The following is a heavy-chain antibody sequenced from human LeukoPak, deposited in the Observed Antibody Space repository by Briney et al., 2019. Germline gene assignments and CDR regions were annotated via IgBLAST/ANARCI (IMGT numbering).Heavy chain of an antibody. V-gene: IGHV3-21*01. CDR3: ARVRGYSNYVSY. J-gene: IGHJ4*02. CDR2: ISSSSSYI. Sequence: PGGSLRLSCAASGFTFSSYSMNWVRQAPGKGLEWVSSISSSSSYIYYADSVKGRFTISRDNAKNSLYLQMDSLRAEDTAVYYCARVRGYSNYVSYWGQGTLVTVSS. D-gene: IGHD4-11*01. CDR1: GFTFSSYS.